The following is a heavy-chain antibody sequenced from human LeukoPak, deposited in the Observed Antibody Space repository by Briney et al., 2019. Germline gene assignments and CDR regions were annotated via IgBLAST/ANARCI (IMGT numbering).Heavy chain of an antibody. V-gene: IGHV3-21*01. J-gene: IGHJ5*02. CDR1: GFTFRDYT. D-gene: IGHD4-17*01. CDR2: VSFGSSYI. Sequence: GGSLRLSCAASGFTFRDYTMNWVRQSPGKGLQWVSYVSFGSSYISYADSLKGRFTISRDDAKSSVYLEMTSLRAEDTAVYYCARASTEYAVTDGFDTWGPGTLVTVS. CDR3: ARASTEYAVTDGFDT.